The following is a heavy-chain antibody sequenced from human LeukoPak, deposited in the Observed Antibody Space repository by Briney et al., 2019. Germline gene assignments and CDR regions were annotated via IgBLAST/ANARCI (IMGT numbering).Heavy chain of an antibody. J-gene: IGHJ5*02. Sequence: GESLKISCKGSGYSFTSYWIGWVRQMPGKGLEWMGIIYPGDSDTRYSPSFQGQVTISADKSISTAYLQWSSLKASDTAMYYCARHIPHIFPGAAAGRNWFDPWAREPWSPSPQ. CDR2: IYPGDSDT. V-gene: IGHV5-51*01. CDR1: GYSFTSYW. CDR3: ARHIPHIFPGAAAGRNWFDP. D-gene: IGHD6-13*01.